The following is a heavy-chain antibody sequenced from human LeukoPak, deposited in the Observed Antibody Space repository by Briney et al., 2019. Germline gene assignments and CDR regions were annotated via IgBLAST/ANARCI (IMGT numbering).Heavy chain of an antibody. CDR1: EVTVTSNY. Sequence: PGGSLRLSCAASEVTVTSNYLSWVRQAPGKGLEWVANIKQDGSEKYYVDSVKGRFTISRDNAKNSLYLQMNSLRAEDTAVYYCARVQGEWLSPYFDYWGQGTLVTVSS. J-gene: IGHJ4*02. V-gene: IGHV3-7*01. CDR2: IKQDGSEK. CDR3: ARVQGEWLSPYFDY. D-gene: IGHD3-3*01.